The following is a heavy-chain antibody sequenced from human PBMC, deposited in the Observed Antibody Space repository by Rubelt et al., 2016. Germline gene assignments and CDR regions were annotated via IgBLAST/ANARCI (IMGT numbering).Heavy chain of an antibody. CDR1: GFTFSSYW. V-gene: IGHV3-74*02. Sequence: EVQLVESGGGLVQPGGSLRLSCAASGFTFSSYWMHWVRQAPGKGLVWVSRIISDGITTSYADSVKGRLTIPREKAKNSVYLQMNSLTAGDTAVYYCARGLDLWGHGALVTVSS. CDR2: IISDGITT. CDR3: ARGLDL. J-gene: IGHJ5*02.